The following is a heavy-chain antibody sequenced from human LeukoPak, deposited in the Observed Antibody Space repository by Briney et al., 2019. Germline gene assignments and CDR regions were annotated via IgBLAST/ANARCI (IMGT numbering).Heavy chain of an antibody. CDR3: AREGGPFRPLDY. Sequence: GSLRLSCAASGFTVSSNYMTWVRQPPGKGLEWIGEVHLDGRTNYNPSLQSRLTMSVDFSENHISLKLTSVTAADTAVYYCAREGGPFRPLDYSGQGTLVTVSS. CDR1: GFTVSSNY. D-gene: IGHD2/OR15-2a*01. J-gene: IGHJ4*02. CDR2: VHLDGRT. V-gene: IGHV4-4*02.